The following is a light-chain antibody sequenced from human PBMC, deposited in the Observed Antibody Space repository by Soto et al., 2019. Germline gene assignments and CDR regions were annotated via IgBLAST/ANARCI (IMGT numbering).Light chain of an antibody. CDR2: GIS. CDR1: QSVNSN. Sequence: EMGMTQSPAILSVSPGESATLSCRSSQSVNSNYLAWYQQHPGQPPRLLIYGISTMATGIPARFSGSGSGTEFSLTISSLQSEDFAVYYCQQYSKWPITFGHGTRLEIK. CDR3: QQYSKWPIT. J-gene: IGKJ5*01. V-gene: IGKV3-15*01.